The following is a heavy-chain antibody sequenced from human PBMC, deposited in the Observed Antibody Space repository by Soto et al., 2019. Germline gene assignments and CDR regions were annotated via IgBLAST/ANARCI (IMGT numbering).Heavy chain of an antibody. CDR1: GYTFTEFD. V-gene: IGHV1-8*01. J-gene: IGHJ4*02. CDR3: VIVVRFVGGHGGY. D-gene: IGHD1-26*01. Sequence: QVLLVQSGADVKKPGAPVKVSCKTSGYTFTEFDINWVRQAPGQGLEWMGWMNTNTGNTGYAQKFQGRVTMTRDTSISTAYMELRRLRSEDTAGYYCVIVVRFVGGHGGYWGQGTLVTVSS. CDR2: MNTNTGNT.